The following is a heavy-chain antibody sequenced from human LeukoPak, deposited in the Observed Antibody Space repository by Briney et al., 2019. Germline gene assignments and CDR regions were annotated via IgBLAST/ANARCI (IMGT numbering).Heavy chain of an antibody. CDR2: ISSSSTI. V-gene: IGHV3-48*02. J-gene: IGHJ4*02. CDR1: GFTFSSYS. D-gene: IGHD3-22*01. Sequence: PGGSLRLSCAASGFTFSSYSMNWVRQAPGKGLEWVSYISSSSTIYYADSVKGRFTISRDNAKNSLYLQMNSLRDEDTAVYYCARVSGYTNWGQGTLVTVSS. CDR3: ARVSGYTN.